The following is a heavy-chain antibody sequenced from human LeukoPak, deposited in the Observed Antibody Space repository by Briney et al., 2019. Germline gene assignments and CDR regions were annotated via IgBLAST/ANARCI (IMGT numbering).Heavy chain of an antibody. CDR1: EFTLSSYA. CDR2: ISGRGGST. Sequence: GGSLRLSCAASEFTLSSYAMSWVRQAPGKGLEWVSVISGRGGSTYYADSVKGRFTISRDNSKNTLYLQMNSLRAEDTAVYYCAKSRGLYFDNSGYYRALDYWGQGTLVTVSS. CDR3: AKSRGLYFDNSGYYRALDY. D-gene: IGHD3-22*01. V-gene: IGHV3-23*01. J-gene: IGHJ4*02.